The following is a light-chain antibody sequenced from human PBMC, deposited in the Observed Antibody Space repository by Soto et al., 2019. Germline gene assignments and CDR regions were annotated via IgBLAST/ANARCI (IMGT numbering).Light chain of an antibody. V-gene: IGLV2-14*01. CDR2: DVN. CDR1: SSDIGGYDY. J-gene: IGLJ2*01. Sequence: QSALTQPASVSGSPGQSITLSCTGTSSDIGGYDYVSWYQRHPGKAPKLIIYDVNNRPSGVSNRFSGCKSGNTASLTISGLQAEDEADYYCTSYASGSSHVVFGGGTQLTVL. CDR3: TSYASGSSHVV.